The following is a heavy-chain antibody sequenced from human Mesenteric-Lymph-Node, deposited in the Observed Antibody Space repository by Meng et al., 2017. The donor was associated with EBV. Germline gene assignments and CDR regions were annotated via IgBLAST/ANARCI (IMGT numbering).Heavy chain of an antibody. CDR3: SNLPYDY. Sequence: EVKVVGSGGGFVHPGGSLRLSCAVSGFSFNIYDMNWVRQAPGRGLEWVSGISGSGSTAYYADSVKGRFSISRDNSGNTVYLQMNSLRAEDTAVYYCSNLPYDYWGQGTLVTVSS. CDR1: GFSFNIYD. J-gene: IGHJ4*02. CDR2: ISGSGSTA. V-gene: IGHV3-23*04. D-gene: IGHD3-3*01.